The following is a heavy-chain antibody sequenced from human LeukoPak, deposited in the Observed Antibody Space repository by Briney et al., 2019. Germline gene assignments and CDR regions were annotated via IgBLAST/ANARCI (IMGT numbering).Heavy chain of an antibody. D-gene: IGHD1-26*01. Sequence: PSETLSLTCTVSGDSISSYYWSWIRQPPGKGLEWIGEINHSGSTNYNPSLKSRVTISVDTSKNQFSLKLSSVTAADTAVYYCARGRRSGSRFDYWGQGTLVTVSS. V-gene: IGHV4-34*01. CDR3: ARGRRSGSRFDY. J-gene: IGHJ4*02. CDR2: INHSGST. CDR1: GDSISSYY.